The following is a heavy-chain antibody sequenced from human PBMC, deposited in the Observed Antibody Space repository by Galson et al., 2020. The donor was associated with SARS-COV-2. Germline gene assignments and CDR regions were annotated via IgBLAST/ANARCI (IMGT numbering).Heavy chain of an antibody. J-gene: IGHJ4*02. CDR2: IKGKTDGGTI. CDR3: TTSFYDSSGFRN. D-gene: IGHD3-22*01. V-gene: IGHV3-15*01. Sequence: GGSLRLSCVASGITFSNAWMSWVRQGSGKGLEWVGRIKGKTDGGTIDYASAVEGRFSISRDDSKNTLYLQMNSLKTEDTAVYYCTTSFYDSSGFRNWGLGTLVTVSS. CDR1: GITFSNAW.